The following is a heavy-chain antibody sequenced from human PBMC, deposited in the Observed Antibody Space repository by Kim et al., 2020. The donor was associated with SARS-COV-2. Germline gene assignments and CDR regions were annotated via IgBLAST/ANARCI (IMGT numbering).Heavy chain of an antibody. CDR2: TEK. D-gene: IGHD3-3*01. V-gene: IGHV3-7*01. CDR3: ARVNYTPDY. Sequence: TEKYYVDSVKGRFSISRDNAKNSLYLQMNSLRAEDTAVYYCARVNYTPDYWGQGTLVTVSS. J-gene: IGHJ4*02.